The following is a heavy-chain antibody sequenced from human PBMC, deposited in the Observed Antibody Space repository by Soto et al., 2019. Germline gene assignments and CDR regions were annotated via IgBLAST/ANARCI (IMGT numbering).Heavy chain of an antibody. CDR1: GGSISGYY. Sequence: SETLSLTCSVSGGSISGYYWGWIRQPPGKGLEWIGYIYYSGSTNYNPSLKSRVTISVDTSKNQFSLKLSSVTAADTAVYYCARVEVDYYYYGMDVWGQGTTVTVSS. J-gene: IGHJ6*02. CDR2: IYYSGST. CDR3: ARVEVDYYYYGMDV. V-gene: IGHV4-59*01.